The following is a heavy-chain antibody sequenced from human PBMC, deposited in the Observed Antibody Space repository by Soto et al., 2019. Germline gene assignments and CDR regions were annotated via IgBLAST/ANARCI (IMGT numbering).Heavy chain of an antibody. CDR2: TYYKSKWYN. D-gene: IGHD1-1*01. V-gene: IGHV6-1*01. Sequence: PSQTLSLTCAISGDSVSSNSAAWNWIRQSPSRGLEWLGRTYYKSKWYNDYAVSVKSRTTVNPDTSKNQFSLHLNSVTPEDTAVYYCAREVDDGPNWLDAWGQGTLVTVSS. CDR1: GDSVSSNSAA. J-gene: IGHJ5*02. CDR3: AREVDDGPNWLDA.